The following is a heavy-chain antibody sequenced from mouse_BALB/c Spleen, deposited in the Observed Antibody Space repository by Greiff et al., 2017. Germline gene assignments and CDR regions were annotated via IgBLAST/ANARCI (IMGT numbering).Heavy chain of an antibody. V-gene: IGHV5-17*02. D-gene: IGHD4-1*01. J-gene: IGHJ4*01. CDR1: GFTFSSFG. CDR2: ISSGSSTI. Sequence: EVQRVESGGGLVQPGGSRKLSCAASGFTFSSFGMHWVRQAPEKGLEWVAYISSGSSTIYYADTVKGRFTISRDNPKNTLFLQMTSLRSEDTAMYYCARGKTGTGYAMDYWGQGTSVTVSA. CDR3: ARGKTGTGYAMDY.